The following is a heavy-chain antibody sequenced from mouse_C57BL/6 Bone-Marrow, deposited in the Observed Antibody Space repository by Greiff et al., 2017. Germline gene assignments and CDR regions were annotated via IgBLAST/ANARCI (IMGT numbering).Heavy chain of an antibody. Sequence: EVKLVQSGGDLVKPGGSLKLSCAASGFTFSSYGMSWVRQTPDKRLEWVATISSGGSYTYYPDSVKGRFTISRDNAKNTLYLQMSSLKSEAAAMYYCARQQLGRITYWGQGTLVTVSA. D-gene: IGHD4-1*02. J-gene: IGHJ3*01. V-gene: IGHV5-6*02. CDR2: ISSGGSYT. CDR1: GFTFSSYG. CDR3: ARQQLGRITY.